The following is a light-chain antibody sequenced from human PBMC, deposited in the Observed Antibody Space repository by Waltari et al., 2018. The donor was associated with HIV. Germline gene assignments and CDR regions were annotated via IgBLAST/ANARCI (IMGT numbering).Light chain of an antibody. V-gene: IGKV4-1*01. CDR3: HQYYTTPWA. J-gene: IGKJ1*01. Sequence: DSLAVSLGERATINCKASQSVLYNSNSKNYLSWYQQRPGQPPKLLIYWASTRESGVPDRFSGSASGTDFTLTISGLQAEDVAVYYCHQYYTTPWAFGQGTKVEIK. CDR1: QSVLYNSNSKNY. CDR2: WAS.